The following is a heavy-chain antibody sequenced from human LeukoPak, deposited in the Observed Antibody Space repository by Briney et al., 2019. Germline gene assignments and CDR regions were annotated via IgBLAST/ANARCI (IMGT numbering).Heavy chain of an antibody. CDR2: IKQDGTQK. Sequence: PGGSLRLCFAASGFRLSSYLMSWVRQASGKGLELVANIKQDGTQKYYVDSVKGRFTISRDNARNSLYLQMNSLRAEDTAVYYCAGRGIGSSWDYWGQGTLVTVSS. CDR1: GFRLSSYL. D-gene: IGHD6-13*01. V-gene: IGHV3-7*02. CDR3: AGRGIGSSWDY. J-gene: IGHJ4*02.